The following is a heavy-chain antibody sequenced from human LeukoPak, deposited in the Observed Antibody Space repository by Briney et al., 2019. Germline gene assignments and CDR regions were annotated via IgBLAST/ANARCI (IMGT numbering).Heavy chain of an antibody. CDR3: ARDGRRLAAPSFDP. CDR1: GGSFSGYY. Sequence: PSETLSLTCAVYGGSFSGYYWSWIRQPPGKGLEWIGEINHSGSTNYNPSLKSRVTISVDTSKNQFSLKLSSVTAADTAVYYCARDGRRLAAPSFDPWGQGTLVTVSS. CDR2: INHSGST. J-gene: IGHJ5*02. V-gene: IGHV4-34*01.